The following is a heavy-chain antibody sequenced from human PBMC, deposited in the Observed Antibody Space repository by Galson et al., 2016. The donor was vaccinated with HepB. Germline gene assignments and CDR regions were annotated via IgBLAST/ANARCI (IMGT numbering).Heavy chain of an antibody. CDR2: INQDGSES. V-gene: IGHV3-7*03. J-gene: IGHJ5*02. CDR3: ARKKYYYDTSPLGWFDP. CDR1: GFTFNKSW. Sequence: SLRLSCAASGFTFNKSWMTWGRQAPGKRPEWVATINQDGSESTYVDSVKGRFIISRDNAKNSLSLQMNSLRPEDTAVYYCARKKYYYDTSPLGWFDPWGQGTLVTVSS. D-gene: IGHD3-22*01.